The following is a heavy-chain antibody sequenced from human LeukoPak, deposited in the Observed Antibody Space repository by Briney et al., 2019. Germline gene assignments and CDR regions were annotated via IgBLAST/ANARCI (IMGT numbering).Heavy chain of an antibody. CDR3: VRGFGYDCFSTSCHWEIARY. Sequence: VGSLRLSCAASGFTFSDYYMSWIRQAPGKGLEWVSYISSSDSVIYYADSVKGRFTISRDNAKNSLYLEMNSLRAEDTAVYYCVRGFGYDCFSTSCHWEIARYWGQGTLVTVSS. CDR1: GFTFSDYY. V-gene: IGHV3-11*01. CDR2: ISSSDSVI. D-gene: IGHD2-2*01. J-gene: IGHJ4*02.